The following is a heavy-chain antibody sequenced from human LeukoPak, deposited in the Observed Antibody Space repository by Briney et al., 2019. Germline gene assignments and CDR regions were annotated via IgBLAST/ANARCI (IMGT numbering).Heavy chain of an antibody. J-gene: IGHJ6*02. D-gene: IGHD5-18*01. CDR2: INSDGSIT. CDR3: ARDAVDTANAV. V-gene: IGHV3-74*01. CDR1: GFTFTTYW. Sequence: GGSLRLSCAASGFTFTTYWMHWVRQAPGKGLVWISHINSDGSITSYADSVKGRFTISRDNAKNTLYLQMNSLRAEDTAVYYCARDAVDTANAVWGQGTTVTVSS.